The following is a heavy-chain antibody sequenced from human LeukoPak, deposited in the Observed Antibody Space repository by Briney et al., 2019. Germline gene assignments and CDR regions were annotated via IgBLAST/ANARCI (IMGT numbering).Heavy chain of an antibody. D-gene: IGHD3-22*01. V-gene: IGHV3-48*01. CDR3: AKSPYYDSSGDASEI. Sequence: GGSLRLSCAASGFTFSSYSMNWVRQAPGKGLEWLSYISSSSSTIYYADSVKGRFTISRDNSKETLCLQMDSLRADDTAVYFCAKSPYYDSSGDASEIWGQGTLVTVSS. J-gene: IGHJ3*02. CDR1: GFTFSSYS. CDR2: ISSSSSTI.